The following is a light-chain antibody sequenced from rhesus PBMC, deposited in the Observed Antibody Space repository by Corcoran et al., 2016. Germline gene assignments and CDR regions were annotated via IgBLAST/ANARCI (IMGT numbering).Light chain of an antibody. J-gene: IGKJ1*01. V-gene: IGKV3-42*03. Sequence: EIVLTQSPATLSLSPGERATLSCRASQSVSSSLAWYQQKPGQVPRLLISGASSKATGLPDRFRGSGAGTDFTFTISSLEPEDFAVYYCQQYSNWPLTFGQGTKVEIK. CDR3: QQYSNWPLT. CDR2: GAS. CDR1: QSVSSS.